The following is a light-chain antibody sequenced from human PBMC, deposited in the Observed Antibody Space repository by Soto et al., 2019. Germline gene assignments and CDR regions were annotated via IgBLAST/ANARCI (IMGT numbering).Light chain of an antibody. CDR2: DAS. CDR3: QERGNWLWT. Sequence: EIVLTHSPATLSLSPGEKTTLSCRASQSISSYLAWYQQKPGQATSLLIYDASNRSTGIPARFSGSGSRIDFPLSISGLEPEEFAVYYCQERGNWLWTLGQGTKVEIK. V-gene: IGKV3-11*01. J-gene: IGKJ1*01. CDR1: QSISSY.